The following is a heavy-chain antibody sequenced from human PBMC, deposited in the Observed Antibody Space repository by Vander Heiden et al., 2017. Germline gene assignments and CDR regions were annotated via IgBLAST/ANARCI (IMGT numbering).Heavy chain of an antibody. CDR3: ATNTSSAYDY. CDR2: INHFRNT. J-gene: IGHJ4*02. Sequence: QVQLQQWGAGMLTTSETLSLTCAVHGGTLSSYYWRWIRQSPGSGLEWIGQINHFRNTNYNPSLKSRVTISIYTSKSQFSLDLSSVTAAVTAVYYCATNTSSAYDYWGPGTRVTVSS. D-gene: IGHD5-12*01. CDR1: GGTLSSYY. V-gene: IGHV4-34*02.